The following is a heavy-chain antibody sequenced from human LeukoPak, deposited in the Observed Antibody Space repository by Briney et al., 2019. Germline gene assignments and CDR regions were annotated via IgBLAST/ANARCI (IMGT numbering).Heavy chain of an antibody. CDR1: GGSISSYY. D-gene: IGHD2-8*01. Sequence: PSETLSLTCTVSGGSISSYYWSWIRQPPGKGLEWIGYIYYSGSTTYNPSLKSRVTISVDTSKNQLSLKLSSVTAADTAVYYCARLQVGYCTNGVCPHYYYYGMDVWGQGTTVTVSS. CDR3: ARLQVGYCTNGVCPHYYYYGMDV. J-gene: IGHJ6*02. V-gene: IGHV4-59*08. CDR2: IYYSGST.